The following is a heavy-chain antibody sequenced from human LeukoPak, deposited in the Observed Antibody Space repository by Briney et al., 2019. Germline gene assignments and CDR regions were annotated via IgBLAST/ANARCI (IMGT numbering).Heavy chain of an antibody. CDR1: GXTFSSYA. J-gene: IGHJ4*02. CDR2: MSSSGTHT. V-gene: IGHV3-23*01. CDR3: ATTYTSAWYAY. D-gene: IGHD6-19*01. Sequence: PGGSLRLSCAASGXTFSSYAMSWVRQAPGKGLEWVSAMSSSGTHTYYGDSVKGRFTVSRDNSKNTLYLQMKSLRAEDTALYYCATTYTSAWYAYWGQGTLVTVPS.